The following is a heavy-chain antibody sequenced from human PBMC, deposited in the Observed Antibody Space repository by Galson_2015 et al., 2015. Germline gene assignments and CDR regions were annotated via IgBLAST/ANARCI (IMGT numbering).Heavy chain of an antibody. CDR3: AKDRRAVVMSAIDY. D-gene: IGHD2-21*02. J-gene: IGHJ4*02. Sequence: SLRLSCAASGFTFSSSAMNWVRQAPGKGLEWVSALSHTGSSIYYADSVKGRFIISRDNSQNTLYLHLNSLRADDTAVYYCAKDRRAVVMSAIDYWGQGTQVTVFS. CDR2: LSHTGSSI. CDR1: GFTFSSSA. V-gene: IGHV3-23*01.